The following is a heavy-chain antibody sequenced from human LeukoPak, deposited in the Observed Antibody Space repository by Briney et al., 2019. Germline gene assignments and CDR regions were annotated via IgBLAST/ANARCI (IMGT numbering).Heavy chain of an antibody. CDR1: GFTFSSYS. D-gene: IGHD4-17*01. CDR3: AKDVWGDYVVGAFDI. V-gene: IGHV3-48*04. CDR2: ISSSSSTI. J-gene: IGHJ3*02. Sequence: GGSLRLSCAASGFTFSSYSMNWVRQAPGKGLEWVSYISSSSSTIYYADSVKGRFTISRDNAKNSLYLQMNSLRAEDTALYYCAKDVWGDYVVGAFDIWGQGTMVTVSS.